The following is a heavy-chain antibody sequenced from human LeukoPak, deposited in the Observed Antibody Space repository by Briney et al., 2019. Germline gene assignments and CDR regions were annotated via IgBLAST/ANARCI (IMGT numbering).Heavy chain of an antibody. V-gene: IGHV4-34*01. Sequence: PSETLSLTCAVYGGSFSGYYWSWIRQPPGKGLERIGEINHSGSTNYNPSLKSRVTISVDTSKNQFSLKLSSVTAADTAVYYCARPAEPTYYYDSSGYPYWGQGTLVTVSS. J-gene: IGHJ4*02. CDR2: INHSGST. CDR1: GGSFSGYY. D-gene: IGHD3-22*01. CDR3: ARPAEPTYYYDSSGYPY.